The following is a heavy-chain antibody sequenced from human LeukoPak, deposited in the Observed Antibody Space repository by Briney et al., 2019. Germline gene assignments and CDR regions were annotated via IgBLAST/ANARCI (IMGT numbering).Heavy chain of an antibody. CDR1: GYTFTGYY. J-gene: IGHJ4*02. CDR3: ARVPPYYSSSWYKYFDY. CDR2: INPNSGGT. D-gene: IGHD6-13*01. Sequence: ASVKVSCKASGYTFTGYYMHWVRQAPGQGLEWMGWINPNSGGTNYAQKFQGRATMTRDTSISTAYMELSRLRSDDTAVYYCARVPPYYSSSWYKYFDYWGQGTLVTVSS. V-gene: IGHV1-2*02.